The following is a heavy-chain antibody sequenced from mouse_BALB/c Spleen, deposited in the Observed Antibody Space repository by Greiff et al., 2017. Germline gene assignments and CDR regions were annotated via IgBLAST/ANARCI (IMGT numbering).Heavy chain of an antibody. CDR1: GYSITSGYY. CDR2: ISYDGSN. J-gene: IGHJ1*01. CDR3: ARGPLHGWYFDV. Sequence: VQLKESGPGLVKPSQSLSLTCSVTGYSITSGYYWNWIRQFPGNKLEWMGYISYDGSNNYNPSLKNRISITRDTSKNQFFLKLNSVTTEDTATYYCARGPLHGWYFDVWGAGTTVTVSS. V-gene: IGHV3-6*02.